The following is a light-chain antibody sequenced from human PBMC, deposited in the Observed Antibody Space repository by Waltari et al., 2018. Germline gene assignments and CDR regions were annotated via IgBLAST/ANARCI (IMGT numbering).Light chain of an antibody. CDR2: EGN. CDR3: SSYADSNICV. CDR1: SGDIGGYNL. Sequence: QSALTQPASVSGSPGQSLTIPCTGTSGDIGGYNLVSWYQQHPGKAPKLMIYEGNNRPSGVSNRFSGSKSGNTASLTISGLQAEDEADYYCSSYADSNICVFGSGTKVTVL. V-gene: IGLV2-23*01. J-gene: IGLJ1*01.